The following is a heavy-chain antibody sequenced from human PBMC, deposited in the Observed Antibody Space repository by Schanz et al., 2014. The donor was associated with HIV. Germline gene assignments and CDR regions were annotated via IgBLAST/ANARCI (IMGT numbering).Heavy chain of an antibody. Sequence: VQLVESGGGVVQPGKSLRLSCVASGFTFNNYAMTWVRQAPGKGLDWVSTISGSDGDTYYADSVKGRFTISRDNSRNALYLHMNSLRADDTAIYYCVKAYSSGFSGAGSWGQGALVTVSS. CDR2: ISGSDGDT. D-gene: IGHD5-18*01. CDR3: VKAYSSGFSGAGS. CDR1: GFTFNNYA. V-gene: IGHV3-23*04. J-gene: IGHJ5*02.